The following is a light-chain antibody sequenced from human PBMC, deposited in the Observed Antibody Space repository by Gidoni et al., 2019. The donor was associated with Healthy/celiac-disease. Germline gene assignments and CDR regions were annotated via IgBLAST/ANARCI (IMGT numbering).Light chain of an antibody. J-gene: IGKJ2*01. Sequence: DIQMTQSPSTLSASVGDRVTITCRASQSISSWLAWYQQKPGKAPKLLTYKASSLESGVPSRFSGSGSGTEFTLTISSLQPDDFATYYCQQYNSYGTFGQGTKLEIK. CDR2: KAS. V-gene: IGKV1-5*03. CDR3: QQYNSYGT. CDR1: QSISSW.